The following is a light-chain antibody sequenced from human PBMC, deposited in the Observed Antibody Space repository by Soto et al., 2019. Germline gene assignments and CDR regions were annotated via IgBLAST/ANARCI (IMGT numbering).Light chain of an antibody. J-gene: IGKJ1*01. CDR1: QSVSSY. Sequence: VMTQSPCTLSESIGERATLSCRASQSVSSYLAWYQQKPGQAPRLLIYDASSRATGIPARFSGSGSGTEFTLTISSLHPEDFAAYYCQQCCSSPRTFGQGTKVDI. CDR3: QQCCSSPRT. V-gene: IGKV3-15*01. CDR2: DAS.